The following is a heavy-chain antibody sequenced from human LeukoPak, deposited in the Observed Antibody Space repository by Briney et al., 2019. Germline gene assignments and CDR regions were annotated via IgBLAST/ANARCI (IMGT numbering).Heavy chain of an antibody. CDR3: AGSGYDRSKFDP. V-gene: IGHV4-31*11. J-gene: IGHJ5*02. CDR2: IYYSGST. CDR1: GGSFSGYY. Sequence: SETLSLTCAVYGGSFSGYYWSWIRQHPGKGLEWIGYIYYSGSTYYNPSLKSRVTISVDTSKNQFSLKLSSVTAADTAVYYCAGSGYDRSKFDPWGQGTLVTVSS. D-gene: IGHD5-12*01.